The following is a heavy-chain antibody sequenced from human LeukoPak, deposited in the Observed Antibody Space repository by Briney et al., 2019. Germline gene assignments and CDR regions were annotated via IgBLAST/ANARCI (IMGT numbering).Heavy chain of an antibody. CDR3: ARVGGLGGYSGYESLDY. V-gene: IGHV1-18*01. D-gene: IGHD5-12*01. CDR2: ISAYNGNT. J-gene: IGHJ4*02. Sequence: GASVKVSCKASGYTFTSYGISWVRQAPGQGLEWMGWISAYNGNTNYAQKLQGRVTMTTDTSTSTAYMELRSLRSDDTAVYYCARVGGLGGYSGYESLDYWGQGTLVTVSS. CDR1: GYTFTSYG.